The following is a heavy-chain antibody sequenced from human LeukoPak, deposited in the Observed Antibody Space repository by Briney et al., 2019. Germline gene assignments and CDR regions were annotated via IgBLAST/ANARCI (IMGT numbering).Heavy chain of an antibody. CDR3: ATGSFQN. J-gene: IGHJ1*01. Sequence: ASVKVSCKASGYTFTGYYMHWVRQAPGQGLEWMGWINPNSGGTNYAQKFQGRVTMTEDSSTDTAYMELSSLRSEDTAVYYCATGSFQNWGQGTLVTVSS. V-gene: IGHV1-2*02. CDR1: GYTFTGYY. CDR2: INPNSGGT.